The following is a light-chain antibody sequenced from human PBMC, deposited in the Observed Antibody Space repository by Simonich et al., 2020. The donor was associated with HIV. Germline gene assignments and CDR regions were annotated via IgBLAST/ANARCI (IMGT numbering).Light chain of an antibody. CDR1: RLGDKY. V-gene: IGLV3-1*01. CDR3: QAWDNNNVI. CDR2: HNT. Sequence: SYELTQSPSLSVSPGQTARITCSGDRLGDKYVSWYQQKPGQSPVLVIYHNTKLPSGIPERLSGSNAGNTASLTIGGTQAMDEADYYCQAWDNNNVIFGGGTKLTVL. J-gene: IGLJ2*01.